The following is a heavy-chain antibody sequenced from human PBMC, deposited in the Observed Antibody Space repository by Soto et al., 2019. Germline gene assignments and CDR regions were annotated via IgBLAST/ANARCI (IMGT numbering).Heavy chain of an antibody. Sequence: EVQLLESGGALEHPGGSLRLSCAASGFAFSTYAMTWVRQAPGKGLEWVSVISGSGGSSYYAASVKGRFTISRDNSKNTLYLQMNGLRAEDTALYYCAKVTKREAAGRYEYYKYGMDVWGQGTTVTVSS. CDR3: AKVTKREAAGRYEYYKYGMDV. J-gene: IGHJ6*02. CDR2: ISGSGGSS. D-gene: IGHD6-13*01. V-gene: IGHV3-23*01. CDR1: GFAFSTYA.